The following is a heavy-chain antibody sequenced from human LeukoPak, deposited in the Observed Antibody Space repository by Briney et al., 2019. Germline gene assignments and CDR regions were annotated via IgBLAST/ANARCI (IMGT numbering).Heavy chain of an antibody. CDR1: GYTFASYY. Sequence: GASVKVSCKASGYTFASYYMHWVRQAPGQGLEWMGTINPSGGSTRYAQKFQGRVTMTRDTSTSTVYMELSSLRSEDTAVYYCARDRGPYCSSTSCYDGYYYAMDVWGQGTTVTVYS. CDR2: INPSGGST. CDR3: ARDRGPYCSSTSCYDGYYYAMDV. J-gene: IGHJ6*02. V-gene: IGHV1-46*01. D-gene: IGHD2-2*01.